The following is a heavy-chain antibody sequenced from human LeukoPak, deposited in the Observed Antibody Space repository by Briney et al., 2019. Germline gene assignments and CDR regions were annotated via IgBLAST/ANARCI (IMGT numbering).Heavy chain of an antibody. J-gene: IGHJ4*02. CDR3: ARDRRAHGY. CDR2: IKEDGSEK. CDR1: GFTFSSSW. Sequence: GGTLRLSCEASGFTFSSSWKTWVRQAPGKGLEWVANIKEDGSEKYYVDSVKGRFTISRDNAKNSLYLQMNSLRAEDTAVYYCARDRRAHGYWGQGTLVTVSS. V-gene: IGHV3-7*03.